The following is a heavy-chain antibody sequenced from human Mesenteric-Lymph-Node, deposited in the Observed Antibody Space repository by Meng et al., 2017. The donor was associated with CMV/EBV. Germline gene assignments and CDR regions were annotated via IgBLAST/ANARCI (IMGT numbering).Heavy chain of an antibody. CDR1: GGSFSGYY. CDR2: INHSGST. Sequence: CAVYGGSFSGYYWRWIRQPPGKGLEWIGEINHSGSTNYNPSLKSRVTISVDTSKNQFSLKLSSVTAADTAVYYCARGRHDSSGYIYWGQGTLVTVSS. D-gene: IGHD3-22*01. CDR3: ARGRHDSSGYIY. J-gene: IGHJ4*02. V-gene: IGHV4-34*01.